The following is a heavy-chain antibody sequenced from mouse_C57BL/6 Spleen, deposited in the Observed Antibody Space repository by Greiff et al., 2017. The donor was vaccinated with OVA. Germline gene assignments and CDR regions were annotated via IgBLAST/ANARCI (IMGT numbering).Heavy chain of an antibody. CDR3: ARHAMGLDY. D-gene: IGHD2-3*01. V-gene: IGHV5-12*01. CDR1: GFTFSDYY. CDR2: ISNGGGST. Sequence: EVMLVESGGGLVQPGGSLKLSCAASGFTFSDYYMYWVCQTPEKRLEWVAYISNGGGSTYYPDTVKGRFTISRDNAKNTLYLQMSRLKSEDTAMYYCARHAMGLDYWGQGTTLTVSS. J-gene: IGHJ2*01.